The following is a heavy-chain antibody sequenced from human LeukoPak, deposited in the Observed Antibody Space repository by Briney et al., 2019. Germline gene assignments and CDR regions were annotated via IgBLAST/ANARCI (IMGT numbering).Heavy chain of an antibody. CDR3: AREEYDILTGYLNWFDP. V-gene: IGHV3-30*03. CDR2: ISYDGSNK. J-gene: IGHJ5*02. CDR1: GFTFSSYG. D-gene: IGHD3-9*01. Sequence: GGSLRLSCAASGFTFSSYGMLWVRRAPGKGLEWVAVISYDGSNKYYADSVKGRFTISRDNSKNTLYLQMNSLRAEDTAVYYCAREEYDILTGYLNWFDPWGQGTLVTVSS.